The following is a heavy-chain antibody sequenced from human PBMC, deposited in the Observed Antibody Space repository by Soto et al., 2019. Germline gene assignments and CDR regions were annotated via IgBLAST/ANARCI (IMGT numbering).Heavy chain of an antibody. CDR1: GFTFSSYG. Sequence: GGSLRLSCAASGFTFSSYGMHWVRQAPGKGLEWMAVIWYDGSNKYYADSVKGRFTISRDNSKNTLYLQMNSLRAEDTAVYYCARGGQYYYYYGMDVWGQGTTVTVSS. V-gene: IGHV3-33*01. CDR3: ARGGQYYYYYGMDV. CDR2: IWYDGSNK. J-gene: IGHJ6*02.